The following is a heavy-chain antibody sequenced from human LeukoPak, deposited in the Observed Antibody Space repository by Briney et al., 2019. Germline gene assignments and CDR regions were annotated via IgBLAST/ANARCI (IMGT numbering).Heavy chain of an antibody. J-gene: IGHJ4*02. V-gene: IGHV3-53*01. CDR3: AATRYCTNGVCYTRYYFDY. Sequence: GGSLRLSCAASGFTVSSNYMGWVRQAPGKGLEWVSIIYSGDSTYYADSVKGRFTISRDNSKNTLYLQMNSLRAEDTAVYYCAATRYCTNGVCYTRYYFDYWGQGTLVTVSS. CDR1: GFTVSSNY. D-gene: IGHD2-8*01. CDR2: IYSGDST.